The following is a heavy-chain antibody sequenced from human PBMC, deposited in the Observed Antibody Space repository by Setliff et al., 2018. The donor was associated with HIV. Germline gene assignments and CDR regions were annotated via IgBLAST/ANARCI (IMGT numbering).Heavy chain of an antibody. CDR2: ISGYNRNT. D-gene: IGHD6-13*01. CDR3: ARATGAADL. CDR1: GCRFTSYG. J-gene: IGHJ5*02. Sequence: ASVKVSCKASGCRFTSYGISWVRQAPGQGLEWMGWISGYNRNTEYAQKFQDRVAMTTDTSTSNAYMELRSLTSDDPAVYYCARATGAADLWGQGTKVTVSS. V-gene: IGHV1-18*01.